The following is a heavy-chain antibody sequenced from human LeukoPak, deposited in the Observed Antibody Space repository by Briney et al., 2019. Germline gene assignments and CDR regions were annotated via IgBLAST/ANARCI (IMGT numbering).Heavy chain of an antibody. V-gene: IGHV3-15*01. CDR2: IKSKTDGGTT. Sequence: PGGSLRLSCAASGFTFSNAWMSWVRQAPGKGLEWVGRIKSKTDGGTTDYAAPVKGRFTISRDDSKNTLYLQMNSLKTEDTAVYYCTTGSDYYDILTGYDYWGQGTLVTVSS. CDR1: GFTFSNAW. J-gene: IGHJ4*02. CDR3: TTGSDYYDILTGYDY. D-gene: IGHD3-9*01.